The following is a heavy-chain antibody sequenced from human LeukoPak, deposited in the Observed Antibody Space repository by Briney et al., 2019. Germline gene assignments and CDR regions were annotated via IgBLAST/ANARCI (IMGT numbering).Heavy chain of an antibody. CDR3: AIGPLLDNYYDSSGYSFDY. J-gene: IGHJ4*02. V-gene: IGHV1-8*01. D-gene: IGHD3-22*01. CDR2: MNPNSGNT. CDR1: GYTFTSYD. Sequence: GASVKVSCKASGYTFTSYDINWVRQATGQGLEWMGRMNPNSGNTGYAQKFQGRVTMTRNTSISTAYMELSSLRSEDTAVYYCAIGPLLDNYYDSSGYSFDYWGQGTLVTVSS.